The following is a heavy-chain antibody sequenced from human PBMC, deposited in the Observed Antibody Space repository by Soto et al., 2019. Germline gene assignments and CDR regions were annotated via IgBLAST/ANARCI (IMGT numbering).Heavy chain of an antibody. V-gene: IGHV1-8*01. Sequence: ASVKVSCKASGYTFTSYDINWVRQATGQGLEWMGWMNPNSGNTGYAQKFQGRVTMTRNTSISTAYMELSSLRSEDTAVYYCARPYYDSGGPGSRFDPWGQGTLVTVSS. CDR3: ARPYYDSGGPGSRFDP. CDR1: GYTFTSYD. CDR2: MNPNSGNT. D-gene: IGHD3-22*01. J-gene: IGHJ5*02.